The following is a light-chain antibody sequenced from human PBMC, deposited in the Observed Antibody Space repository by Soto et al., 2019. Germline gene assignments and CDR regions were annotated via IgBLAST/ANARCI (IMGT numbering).Light chain of an antibody. J-gene: IGKJ5*01. CDR3: QQSFTTAAIT. Sequence: DIQMTQYPSSLSASVGDRVTITCRASQSISRNLNWYQHQPGKAPKLLIYAASSLQNGVTSRFRGGGSGTEFTLSINSLQPEDFGTYYCQQSFTTAAITFRQGTRLEIK. CDR2: AAS. CDR1: QSISRN. V-gene: IGKV1-39*01.